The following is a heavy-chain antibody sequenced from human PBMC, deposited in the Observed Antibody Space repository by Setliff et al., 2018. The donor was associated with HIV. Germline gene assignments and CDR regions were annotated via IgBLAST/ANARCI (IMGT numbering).Heavy chain of an antibody. D-gene: IGHD5-12*01. CDR1: AGAIRSYY. Sequence: SETLSLTCTVSAGAIRSYYWSWIRQSPGKGLEWIGYIFYGGNANYSPSLKGRVTMSLDTSRNQFSLTLTSVTAADTAVYYCASTGHIEIDPLQPFEIWGQGTMVTVSS. CDR2: IFYGGNA. V-gene: IGHV4-59*12. J-gene: IGHJ3*02. CDR3: ASTGHIEIDPLQPFEI.